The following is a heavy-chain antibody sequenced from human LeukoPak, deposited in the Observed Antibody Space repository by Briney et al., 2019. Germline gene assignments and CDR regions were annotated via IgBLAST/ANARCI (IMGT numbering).Heavy chain of an antibody. V-gene: IGHV4-34*01. Sequence: SETLSLTCAVYGGSFSGYYWSWIRQPPGKGLEWIGEINHSGSTNYNPSLKSRVTISVDTSKNQFSLKLSSVTAADTAVYYCAREGGDSNYIDYWGQGTLVTVSS. CDR1: GGSFSGYY. J-gene: IGHJ4*02. CDR2: INHSGST. D-gene: IGHD3-10*01. CDR3: AREGGDSNYIDY.